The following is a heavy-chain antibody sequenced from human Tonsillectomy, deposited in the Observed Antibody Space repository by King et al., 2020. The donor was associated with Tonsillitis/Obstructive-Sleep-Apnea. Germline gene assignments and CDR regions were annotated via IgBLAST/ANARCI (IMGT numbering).Heavy chain of an antibody. J-gene: IGHJ6*03. CDR3: ARGVAVADKGLCDYYYFYMDV. CDR2: INAGNGNT. V-gene: IGHV1-3*01. D-gene: IGHD6-19*01. Sequence: QLVQSGAEVKKPGASVKVSCKASGDTFPSDVMYWVRQAPGQRLEWMGWINAGNGNTKYSQRFQGRVTITWDTSASTAYMELNSLRSEDTAVYYCARGVAVADKGLCDYYYFYMDVWGKGTTVTVSS. CDR1: GDTFPSDV.